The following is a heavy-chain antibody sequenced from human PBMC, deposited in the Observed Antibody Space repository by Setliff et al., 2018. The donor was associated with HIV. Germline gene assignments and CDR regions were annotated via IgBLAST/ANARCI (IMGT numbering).Heavy chain of an antibody. CDR2: IYTSGST. CDR1: GGSISSSSYY. D-gene: IGHD6-13*01. CDR3: ARGAIAAAGTDY. V-gene: IGHV4-39*07. J-gene: IGHJ4*02. Sequence: SETLSLTCTVSGGSISSSSYYWGWIRQPPGKGLEWIGYIYTSGSTNYNPSLKSRVTISVDTSKNQFSLKLSSVTAADTAVYYCARGAIAAAGTDYWGQGTLVTVSS.